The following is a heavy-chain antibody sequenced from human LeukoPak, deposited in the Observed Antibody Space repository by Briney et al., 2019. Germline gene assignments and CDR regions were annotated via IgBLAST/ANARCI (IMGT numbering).Heavy chain of an antibody. Sequence: GGSLRLSCAASGFTFSSYAMSWVRQAPGKGLEWVSAISGSGGSTYYADSVKGRFTISRENSKNTLYLQMNSLRAGDTAVYYCAKDSVRIAVAGTSGFDYWGQGTLVTVSS. CDR2: ISGSGGST. V-gene: IGHV3-23*01. D-gene: IGHD6-19*01. CDR1: GFTFSSYA. CDR3: AKDSVRIAVAGTSGFDY. J-gene: IGHJ4*02.